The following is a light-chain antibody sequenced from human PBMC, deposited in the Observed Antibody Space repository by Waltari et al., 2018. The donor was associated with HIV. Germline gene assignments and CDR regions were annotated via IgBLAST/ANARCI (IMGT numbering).Light chain of an antibody. CDR3: AAWDDSLSGPV. CDR1: GPNIGSNS. Sequence: QSILPQPPSTSGTPGQRVTIPCSGSGPNIGSNSVSWYHLLLGTAPKLLIYRNNQRPSGVPDRFSGSKSATSASLAIGGLRSEDEADYYCAAWDDSLSGPVFGGGTKLTVL. V-gene: IGLV1-47*01. J-gene: IGLJ3*02. CDR2: RNN.